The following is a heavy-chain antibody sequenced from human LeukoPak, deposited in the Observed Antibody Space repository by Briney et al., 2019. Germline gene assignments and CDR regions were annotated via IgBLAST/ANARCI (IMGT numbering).Heavy chain of an antibody. Sequence: ASVKVSCKASGYTFAGYYMHWVRQAPGQGLEWMGWINPNSGGTNYAQKFQGRVTMTRDTSISTAYMELSRLRSDDTAVYYCARGGGGVRNGAWYFDLWGRGTLVTVSS. CDR1: GYTFAGYY. D-gene: IGHD1-1*01. J-gene: IGHJ2*01. V-gene: IGHV1-2*02. CDR3: ARGGGGVRNGAWYFDL. CDR2: INPNSGGT.